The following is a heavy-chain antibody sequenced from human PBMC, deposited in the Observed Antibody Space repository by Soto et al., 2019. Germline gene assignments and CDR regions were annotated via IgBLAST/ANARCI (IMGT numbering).Heavy chain of an antibody. CDR3: ARRLLGGYSYGLDY. V-gene: IGHV1-3*01. J-gene: IGHJ4*01. Sequence: GASVKVSCKASGYTFTSYAMHWVRQAPGQRLEWMGWINAGNGNTKYSQKFQGRVTITRDTSASTAYMELSSLRSEDTAVYYCARRLLGGYSYGLDYWGHGTLVTVSS. CDR2: INAGNGNT. CDR1: GYTFTSYA. D-gene: IGHD5-18*01.